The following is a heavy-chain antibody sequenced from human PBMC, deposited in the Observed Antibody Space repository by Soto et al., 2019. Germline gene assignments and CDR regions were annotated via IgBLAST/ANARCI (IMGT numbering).Heavy chain of an antibody. V-gene: IGHV2-70*01. CDR1: GFSLSTSGMC. J-gene: IGHJ6*02. Sequence: SGPTLVNPTQTLTLTCTFSGFSLSTSGMCVSWIRQPPGKALEWLALIDWDDDKYYSTSRKTRLTISKDTSKNQVVLTMTNMDPVDTATYYCARIRVPITIFGVDHYHYYGMDVWGQGTTVTVSS. CDR2: IDWDDDK. CDR3: ARIRVPITIFGVDHYHYYGMDV. D-gene: IGHD3-3*01.